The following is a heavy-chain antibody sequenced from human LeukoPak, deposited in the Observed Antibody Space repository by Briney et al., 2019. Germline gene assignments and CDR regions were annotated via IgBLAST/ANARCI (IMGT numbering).Heavy chain of an antibody. J-gene: IGHJ4*02. CDR2: INSEGRST. Sequence: PGGSLRLSCAASGFTFSSYWMHWVRQAPGKGLGWVSRINSEGRSTTYADSVKGRFTISRDNAKKTLYLQMNSLSAEDTAVYYCARDYGVQQLVSYYFDYWGQGTLVTVSS. CDR3: ARDYGVQQLVSYYFDY. V-gene: IGHV3-74*01. CDR1: GFTFSSYW. D-gene: IGHD6-13*01.